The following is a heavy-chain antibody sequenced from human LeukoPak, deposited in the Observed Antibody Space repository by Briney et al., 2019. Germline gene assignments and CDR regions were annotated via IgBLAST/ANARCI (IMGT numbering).Heavy chain of an antibody. D-gene: IGHD6-19*01. CDR2: INHSGST. CDR3: ASRKGSGWDFDY. J-gene: IGHJ4*02. V-gene: IGHV4-34*01. CDR1: GGSFSGYH. Sequence: NSSETLSLTCAVYGGSFSGYHWSWIRQPPGKGLEWIGEINHSGSTNYNPSLKSRVTISVDTSKNQFSLKLSSVTAADTAVYYCASRKGSGWDFDYWGQGTLVTVSS.